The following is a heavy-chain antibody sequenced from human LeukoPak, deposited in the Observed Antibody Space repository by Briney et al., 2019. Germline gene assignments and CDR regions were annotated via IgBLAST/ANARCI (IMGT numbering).Heavy chain of an antibody. CDR2: IVPIFGTA. CDR3: ARGSTHRVPEGDAFDI. D-gene: IGHD3-10*02. Sequence: ASVKVSCKASGGTFSNYAITWVRQAPGQGLEWMGGIVPIFGTANYAQKFQGRVTMTTDESTSTAYMELSSLRPEDTAVYYCARGSTHRVPEGDAFDIWGQGTMVTVSS. V-gene: IGHV1-69*05. J-gene: IGHJ3*02. CDR1: GGTFSNYA.